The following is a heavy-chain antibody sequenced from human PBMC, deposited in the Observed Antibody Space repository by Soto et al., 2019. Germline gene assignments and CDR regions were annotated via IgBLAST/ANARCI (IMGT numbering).Heavy chain of an antibody. Sequence: ASVKVSCKTYGYTFSNYGITWVRQAPGQPLEWLGWISIYSDGTNYAQKFQGRVSMTTDTSTTTAYMELRSLRSDDTAVYYCGRVVPGAEAWFGPWGQGTLVTVSS. D-gene: IGHD2-2*01. V-gene: IGHV1-18*01. CDR3: GRVVPGAEAWFGP. CDR2: ISIYSDGT. CDR1: GYTFSNYG. J-gene: IGHJ5*02.